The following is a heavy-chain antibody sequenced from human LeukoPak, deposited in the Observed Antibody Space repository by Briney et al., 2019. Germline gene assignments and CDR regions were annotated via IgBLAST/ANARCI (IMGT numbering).Heavy chain of an antibody. CDR1: GFTFSSYA. Sequence: GGSLRLSCAASGFTFSSYAMSWVRQAPGKGLEWVSYISSSGSTIYYADSVKGRFTISRDNAKNSLYLQMNSLRAEDTAVYYCARDNYDNNGYYFDWGQGTLVTAPS. J-gene: IGHJ4*02. V-gene: IGHV3-48*03. CDR3: ARDNYDNNGYYFD. D-gene: IGHD3-22*01. CDR2: ISSSGSTI.